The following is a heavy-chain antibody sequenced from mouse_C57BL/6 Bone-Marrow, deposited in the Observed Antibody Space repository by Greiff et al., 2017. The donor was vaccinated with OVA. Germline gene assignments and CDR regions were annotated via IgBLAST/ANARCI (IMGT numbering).Heavy chain of an antibody. V-gene: IGHV1-82*01. D-gene: IGHD2-5*01. CDR1: GYAFSSSW. J-gene: IGHJ2*01. CDR2: IYPGDGDT. Sequence: QVQLQQSGPELVKPGASVKISCKASGYAFSSSWMNWVKQRPGKGLEWIGRIYPGDGDTNYNGKFKGKATLTVDKSSSTAYMQLSSLPSEDSEVSFGARDDYYSNYPVWDWGQGTTLTVSS. CDR3: ARDDYYSNYPVWD.